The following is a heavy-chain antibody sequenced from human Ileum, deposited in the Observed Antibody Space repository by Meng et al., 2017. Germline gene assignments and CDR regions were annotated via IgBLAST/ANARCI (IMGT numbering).Heavy chain of an antibody. D-gene: IGHD2-21*02. Sequence: GESLKISCEGFGFTFSSYAMSWVRQVPGERPEWVSGISANGGGIYYPDYVKGRFTISRDNSKNTLYLEMNSLRVEDTATYYCARFAPCGGDCPYDYWGQGTLVTVSS. CDR1: GFTFSSYA. V-gene: IGHV3-23*01. J-gene: IGHJ4*01. CDR2: ISANGGGI. CDR3: ARFAPCGGDCPYDY.